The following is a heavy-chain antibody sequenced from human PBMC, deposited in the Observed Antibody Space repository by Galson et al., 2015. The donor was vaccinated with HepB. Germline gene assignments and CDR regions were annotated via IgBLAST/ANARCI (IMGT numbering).Heavy chain of an antibody. V-gene: IGHV4-34*01. J-gene: IGHJ4*02. Sequence: ETLSLTCAVYGGSFSGYYWSWIRQPPGKGLERIGEINHSGSTNYNPSLKSRVTTSVDTSKNQFSLKLSSVTAADTAVYYCARTGDRPLASDYWGQGTLVTVSS. CDR1: GGSFSGYY. CDR2: INHSGST. CDR3: ARTGDRPLASDY. D-gene: IGHD7-27*01.